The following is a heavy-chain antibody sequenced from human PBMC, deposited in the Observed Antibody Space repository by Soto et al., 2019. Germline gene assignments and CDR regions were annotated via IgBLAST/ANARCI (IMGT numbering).Heavy chain of an antibody. V-gene: IGHV3-23*01. D-gene: IGHD3-10*01. J-gene: IGHJ4*02. CDR3: VIEYYGSGVI. CDR1: GFNFASYT. CDR2: ISDSGHNT. Sequence: EVQLLESGGGLVQPGGSLRLSCATSGFNFASYTMSWVRQAPGKGLQWVSYISDSGHNTYSADSVKGRFTISRDDLRGTLYLHMNNLRAEDTALNYCVIEYYGSGVIWGQGTLVTVSS.